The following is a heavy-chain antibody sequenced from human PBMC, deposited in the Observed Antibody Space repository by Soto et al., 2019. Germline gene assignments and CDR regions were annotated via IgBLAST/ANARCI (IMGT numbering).Heavy chain of an antibody. D-gene: IGHD4-4*01. CDR1: GFTFSSYA. CDR2: ISGSGGST. V-gene: IGHV3-23*01. J-gene: IGHJ4*02. Sequence: GGSLRLSCAASGFTFSSYAMSWVRQAPGKGLEWVSAISGSGGSTYYADSVKGRFTISRDNSKNTLYPQMNSLRPEDTAVYYCAKSVYSEIIFDYGGQGITVIVSS. CDR3: AKSVYSEIIFDY.